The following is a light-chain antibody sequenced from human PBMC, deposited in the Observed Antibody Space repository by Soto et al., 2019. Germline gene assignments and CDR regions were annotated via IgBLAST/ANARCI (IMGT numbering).Light chain of an antibody. CDR2: GAF. CDR1: QSLSNNY. V-gene: IGKV3-20*01. J-gene: IGKJ5*01. CDR3: QQYGSSPVT. Sequence: EIMLTQSPGTLSLSPGERATLSCRASQSLSNNYLAWYQQKPGQAPRLLIWGAFSRATGIPDRFSGSGSGTDFTLTIGRLEPEDFAVYYCQQYGSSPVTFGQGIRLETK.